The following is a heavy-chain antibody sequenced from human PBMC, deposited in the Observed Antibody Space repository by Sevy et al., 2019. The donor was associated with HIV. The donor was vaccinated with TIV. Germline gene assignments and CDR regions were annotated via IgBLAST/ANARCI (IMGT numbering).Heavy chain of an antibody. Sequence: ASVKVSCKASGYTFTGYYMHWVRQAPGQGLEWMGWINPNSGGTNYAQKFQGRVTMTRDTSISTAYMELSRLRSDDTAVYYCARVSSGYDAEHDYWGQGTLVTVSS. CDR3: ARVSSGYDAEHDY. CDR1: GYTFTGYY. D-gene: IGHD5-12*01. V-gene: IGHV1-2*02. CDR2: INPNSGGT. J-gene: IGHJ4*02.